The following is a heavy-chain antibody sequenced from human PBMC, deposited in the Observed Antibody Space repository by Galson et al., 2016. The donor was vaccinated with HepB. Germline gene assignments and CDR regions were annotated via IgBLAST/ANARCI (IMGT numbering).Heavy chain of an antibody. V-gene: IGHV3-30*18. CDR1: GFTVSSKY. Sequence: SLRLSCAASGFTVSSKYMSWVRQAPGKGLEWVAATSFDGRNKYYADSVKGRFTLSRDNSKNTLYLQMNSLRAEDTAVYYCAKVRQLAYSYGMDVWGQGTTVTVSS. CDR3: AKVRQLAYSYGMDV. D-gene: IGHD6-6*01. J-gene: IGHJ6*02. CDR2: TSFDGRNK.